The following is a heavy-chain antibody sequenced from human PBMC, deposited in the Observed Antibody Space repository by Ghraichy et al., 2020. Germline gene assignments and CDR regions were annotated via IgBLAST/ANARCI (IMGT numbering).Heavy chain of an antibody. CDR3: ARRYGVAMWAYFAY. V-gene: IGHV4-34*01. CDR1: GESFSGFY. Sequence: ESLNISCGVNGESFSGFYWTWIRQCPGKGLEWVGDINHSWSTNNNPSLKSRVTISVDTSKNQVSFNLSDVTAADTRVFFCARRYGVAMWAYFAYWSRGTVVT. J-gene: IGHJ4*02. D-gene: IGHD4-17*01. CDR2: INHSWST.